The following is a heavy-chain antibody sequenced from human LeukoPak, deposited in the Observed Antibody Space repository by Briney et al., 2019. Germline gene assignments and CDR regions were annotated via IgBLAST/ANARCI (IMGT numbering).Heavy chain of an antibody. CDR3: ARGITMVRGVMDYYYYMDV. D-gene: IGHD3-10*01. CDR2: IIPIFGTA. Sequence: VASVKVSCKASGYTFTSYYMHWVRQAPGQGLEWMGGIIPIFGTANYAQKFQGRVTITADESTSTAYMELSSLRSEDTAVYYCARGITMVRGVMDYYYYMDVWGKGTTVTISS. V-gene: IGHV1-69*13. J-gene: IGHJ6*03. CDR1: GYTFTSYY.